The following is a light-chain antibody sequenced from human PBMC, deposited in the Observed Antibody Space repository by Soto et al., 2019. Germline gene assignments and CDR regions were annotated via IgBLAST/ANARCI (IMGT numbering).Light chain of an antibody. CDR3: LQDYNYPQT. J-gene: IGKJ1*01. V-gene: IGKV1-6*01. CDR2: AAS. CDR1: QGIGND. Sequence: ALQMTQSPSSLSASVGDRVTITCRASQGIGNDLSWYQQKVGKAPKLLIYAASSLQSGVPSRFSGSRSGTEFTLTMSSLQPEDFATSYCLQDYNYPQTFGQGTKVEIK.